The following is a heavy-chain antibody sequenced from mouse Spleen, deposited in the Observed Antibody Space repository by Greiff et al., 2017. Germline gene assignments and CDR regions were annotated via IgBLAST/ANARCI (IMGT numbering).Heavy chain of an antibody. CDR1: GYTFTSYW. CDR3: AGLLRSFAY. V-gene: IGHV1-50*01. Sequence: QVQLQQPGAELVKPGASVKLSCKASGYTFTSYWMQWVKQRPGQGLEWIGEIDPSDSYTNYNQKFKGKATLTVDTSSSTAYMQLSSLTSEDSAVYYCAGLLRSFAYWGQGTLVTVSA. CDR2: IDPSDSYT. D-gene: IGHD1-1*01. J-gene: IGHJ3*01.